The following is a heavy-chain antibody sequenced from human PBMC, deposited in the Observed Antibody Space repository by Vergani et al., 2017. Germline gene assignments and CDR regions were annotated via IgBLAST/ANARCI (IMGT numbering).Heavy chain of an antibody. D-gene: IGHD3-16*01. V-gene: IGHV3-30*02. CDR1: GFTLSNYD. CDR2: IQCDGSNQ. Sequence: QVQLVESGGGVVQRGGSLRLSCATSGFTLSNYDMQWIRQGPGKGLEFVAFIQCDGSNQYYADSVKGRFTLYRDFSKNTLYLQMNSLRTDDTATYYCAKHFRGWGNDYWGQGTLVIVSS. CDR3: AKHFRGWGNDY. J-gene: IGHJ4*02.